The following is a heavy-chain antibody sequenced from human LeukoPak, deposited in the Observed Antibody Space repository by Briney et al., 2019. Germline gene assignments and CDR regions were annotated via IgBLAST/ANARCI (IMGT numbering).Heavy chain of an antibody. V-gene: IGHV4-59*08. J-gene: IGHJ4*02. Sequence: SETLSLTCTVSGGSISGYYWSWIRQPPGKGLEWIGYIYYSGSTNYNPSLKSRVTISLDTSKNQFSLKLTSVTAADTAVYYCARRPVRGLYYFDHWGQGTLVTVSS. CDR3: ARRPVRGLYYFDH. CDR2: IYYSGST. D-gene: IGHD3/OR15-3a*01. CDR1: GGSISGYY.